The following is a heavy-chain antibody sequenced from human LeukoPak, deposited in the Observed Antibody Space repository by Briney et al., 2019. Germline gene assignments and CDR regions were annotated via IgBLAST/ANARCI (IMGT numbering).Heavy chain of an antibody. CDR2: ISSNSSYI. CDR1: GFTFSSYS. J-gene: IGHJ4*02. Sequence: GGSLRLSCAASGFTFSSYSMSWVRQAPGKGLEWVASISSNSSYIYYADSVKGRFNISRDNDKHSLYPKMNSLRAEDTAVYYCARDQSWLQLGYFDYWGQGTLVTVSS. CDR3: ARDQSWLQLGYFDY. V-gene: IGHV3-21*01. D-gene: IGHD5-24*01.